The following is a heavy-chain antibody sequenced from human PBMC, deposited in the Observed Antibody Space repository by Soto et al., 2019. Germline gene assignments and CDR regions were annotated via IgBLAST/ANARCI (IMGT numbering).Heavy chain of an antibody. V-gene: IGHV3-11*01. Sequence: QVQLVESGGDLVKPGGSLRLSCSASGFTFSEHYMGWIRQAPGRGLEWIAYISNSGATIYYTDSVKGRFTISRDNAKNSLFLQMNSLRSEDAAVYFCARLPYPWGWYDPWGQGTLVTVSS. CDR2: ISNSGATI. CDR3: ARLPYPWGWYDP. D-gene: IGHD3-16*01. J-gene: IGHJ5*02. CDR1: GFTFSEHY.